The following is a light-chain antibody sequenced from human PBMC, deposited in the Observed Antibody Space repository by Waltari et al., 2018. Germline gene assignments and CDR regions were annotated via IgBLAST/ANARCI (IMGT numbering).Light chain of an antibody. CDR1: SSHVGGHF. J-gene: IGLJ3*02. Sequence: QSVLTQPPSASGAPGQRVIISCAGGSSHVGGHFVRWYQQLPGTAPKPLIYRNNQRPSGVPDRFSGSKSGTSASLAISGLRSDDEADYYCATWDDSLTGWVFGGGTKLTVL. V-gene: IGLV1-47*01. CDR3: ATWDDSLTGWV. CDR2: RNN.